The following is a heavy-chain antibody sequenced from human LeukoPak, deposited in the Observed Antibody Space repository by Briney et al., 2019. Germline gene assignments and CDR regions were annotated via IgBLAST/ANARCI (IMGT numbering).Heavy chain of an antibody. J-gene: IGHJ4*02. D-gene: IGHD3-10*01. V-gene: IGHV4-34*01. Sequence: SETLSLTCAVYGGSFSGYYWSWLRQPPGKGLEWIGEINHSGSTNYNPSLKSRVTISVDTSKNQFSLKLSSVTAADTAVYYCARFYGSGSPLGGDYWGQGTLVTVSS. CDR1: GGSFSGYY. CDR3: ARFYGSGSPLGGDY. CDR2: INHSGST.